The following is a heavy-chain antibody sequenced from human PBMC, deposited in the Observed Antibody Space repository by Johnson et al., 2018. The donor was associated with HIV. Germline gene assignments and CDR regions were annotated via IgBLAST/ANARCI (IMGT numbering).Heavy chain of an antibody. CDR1: GFTFSSYG. J-gene: IGHJ3*02. Sequence: QVQLVESGGGVVQPGRSLRLSCAASGFTFSSYGMHWVRQAPGKGLEWVAVISYDGSNKYYADSVKGRFTISRDNSKNTLYLQMNSLKTEDTAVYYCTTGTIWGQGTMVTVSS. V-gene: IGHV3-30*03. CDR2: ISYDGSNK. CDR3: TTGTI.